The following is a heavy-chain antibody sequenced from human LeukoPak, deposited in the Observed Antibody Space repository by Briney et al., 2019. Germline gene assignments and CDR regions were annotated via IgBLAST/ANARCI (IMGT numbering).Heavy chain of an antibody. CDR3: ARDPFGYDFWTGSHAGFDI. CDR1: GGSISSYY. J-gene: IGHJ3*02. CDR2: IYTSGST. Sequence: SETLSLTCTVSGGSISSYYWSWIRQPAGKGLEWIGRIYTSGSTNYNPSLKSRVTMSVDTSKNQFSLKLSSVTAADTAVYYCARDPFGYDFWTGSHAGFDIWGQGTMVTVSS. V-gene: IGHV4-4*07. D-gene: IGHD3/OR15-3a*01.